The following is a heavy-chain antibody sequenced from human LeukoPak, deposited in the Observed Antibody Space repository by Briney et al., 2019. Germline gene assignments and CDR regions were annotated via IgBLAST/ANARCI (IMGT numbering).Heavy chain of an antibody. D-gene: IGHD3-3*01. CDR3: ARDLSIFGVVIPDY. CDR1: GFTFSSYA. Sequence: GRSLRLSCAASGFTFSSYAIHWVRQAPGKGLEWVAVISYDGSNKYYADSVKGRFTISRDNSKNTLNLQMNSLRAEDTAVYYCARDLSIFGVVIPDYWGQGTLVTVSS. CDR2: ISYDGSNK. V-gene: IGHV3-30-3*01. J-gene: IGHJ4*02.